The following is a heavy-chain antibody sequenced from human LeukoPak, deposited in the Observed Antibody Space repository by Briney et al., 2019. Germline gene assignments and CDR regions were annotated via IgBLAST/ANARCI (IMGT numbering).Heavy chain of an antibody. CDR2: ISAYNGNT. CDR1: GYTFTSYG. D-gene: IGHD1-20*01. Sequence: ASVKVSCKASGYTFTSYGISWVRQAPGQGLEWMGWISAYNGNTNYAQKLQGRVTMTTDTSTSTAYMELRSLRSDDTAVYYCARDISRITGTNWFDPWGQGTLVTVSS. CDR3: ARDISRITGTNWFDP. J-gene: IGHJ5*02. V-gene: IGHV1-18*01.